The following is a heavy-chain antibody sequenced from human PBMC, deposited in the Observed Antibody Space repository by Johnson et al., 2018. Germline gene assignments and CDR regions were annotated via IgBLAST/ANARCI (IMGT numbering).Heavy chain of an antibody. D-gene: IGHD5/OR15-5a*01. CDR1: GFTFSSYA. V-gene: IGHV3-23*01. Sequence: EVQLLESGGGLVQPGGSLRLSCAASGFTFSSYAMTWVRQAPGKGLEWVSAISGSGGSTFYADSVKGRFTISRDNSKNTLDLQRNSRRAEDTAVYDCAKGEVSRILLRELRHWGQGTLVTVSS. J-gene: IGHJ1*01. CDR3: AKGEVSRILLRELRH. CDR2: ISGSGGST.